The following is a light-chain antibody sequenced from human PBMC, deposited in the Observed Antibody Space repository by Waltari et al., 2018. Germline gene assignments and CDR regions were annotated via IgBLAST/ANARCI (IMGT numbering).Light chain of an antibody. CDR1: HSISSL. Sequence: EIVMTQSPATLSVSPGARATLSCRASHSISSLLAWYQQKPGQAPRLLIYGASTRATGIPARFSGSGSGTEFTLTINSLQSEDVAVYYCQQYNLWPPWTFGQGTKVEIK. CDR3: QQYNLWPPWT. CDR2: GAS. V-gene: IGKV3-15*01. J-gene: IGKJ1*01.